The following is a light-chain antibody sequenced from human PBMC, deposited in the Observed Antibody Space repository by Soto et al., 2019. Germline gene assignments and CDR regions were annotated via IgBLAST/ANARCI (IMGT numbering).Light chain of an antibody. V-gene: IGKV3-11*01. CDR2: GAS. CDR3: QQRSNWQT. CDR1: QTINNN. Sequence: VMTQAPATLSVSPGERATLSCRASQTINNNVAWYQLKDGQVPRLLIYGASTRAADVPARFSGGGSGTEFTLTISSLEPEDFAVYYCQQRSNWQTFGQGTRWRL. J-gene: IGKJ5*01.